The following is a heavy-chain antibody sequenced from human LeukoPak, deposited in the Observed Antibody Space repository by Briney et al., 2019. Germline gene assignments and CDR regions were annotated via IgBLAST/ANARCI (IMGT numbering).Heavy chain of an antibody. CDR1: GFTFSTYA. D-gene: IGHD5-24*01. CDR2: INNNGGST. J-gene: IGHJ6*03. V-gene: IGHV3-64*01. Sequence: GGSLRLSCAASGFTFSTYAMHWVRQAPGKGLEYVSSINNNGGSTYYANSVKGRFTISRDNSKNTLYLQMGSLRAEDTAVYYCARVQGTMATIHLGSCYYYYMDVWGKGTTVTISS. CDR3: ARVQGTMATIHLGSCYYYYMDV.